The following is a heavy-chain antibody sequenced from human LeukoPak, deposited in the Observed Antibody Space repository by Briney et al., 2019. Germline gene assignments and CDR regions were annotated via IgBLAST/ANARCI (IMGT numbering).Heavy chain of an antibody. CDR3: AKDGGAVAGDFDY. D-gene: IGHD6-19*01. CDR1: GFTFSSYA. CDR2: ISYDGSNK. Sequence: GGSLRLSCAASGFTFSSYAMSWVRQAPGKGLEWVAVISYDGSNKYYADSVKGRFTISRDNSKNTLYLQMNSMRAEDTAVYYCAKDGGAVAGDFDYWGQGTLVTVSS. J-gene: IGHJ4*02. V-gene: IGHV3-30*18.